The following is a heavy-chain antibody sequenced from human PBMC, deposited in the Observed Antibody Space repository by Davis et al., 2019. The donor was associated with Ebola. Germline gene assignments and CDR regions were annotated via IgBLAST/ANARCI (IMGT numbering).Heavy chain of an antibody. V-gene: IGHV5-51*01. J-gene: IGHJ6*02. CDR1: GYSFSSYW. CDR2: IFPADSDT. CDR3: ARQGGRIMTFEVASPRRVRYGMDV. D-gene: IGHD3-3*01. Sequence: GESLKISCKASGYSFSSYWIGWVRQMPGKGLEWMGIIFPADSDTRYSPAFQGQVSISADKSTATAYLQWSSLRASDTATYYCARQGGRIMTFEVASPRRVRYGMDVWGQGTTVTVSS.